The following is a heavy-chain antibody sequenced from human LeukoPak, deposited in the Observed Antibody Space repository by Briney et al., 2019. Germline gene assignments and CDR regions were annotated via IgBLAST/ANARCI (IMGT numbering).Heavy chain of an antibody. CDR2: INPSGFST. Sequence: ASVKLSCTASGYTFASYYMHWVRQAPGQGLEWMGIINPSGFSTRYAQRFQGRVTMTRDTSTSTVYMELRSLRSEDTAVYYCARDKNGVAFSSSCFDYWGQGTLVTVSS. J-gene: IGHJ4*02. CDR3: ARDKNGVAFSSSCFDY. D-gene: IGHD6-13*01. CDR1: GYTFASYY. V-gene: IGHV1-46*01.